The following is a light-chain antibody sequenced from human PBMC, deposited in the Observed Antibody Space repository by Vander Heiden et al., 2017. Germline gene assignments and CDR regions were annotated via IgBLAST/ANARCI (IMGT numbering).Light chain of an antibody. CDR1: TSNIGARFD. Sequence: QSVLTQPPSVSGAPGQRVTISCTGSTSNIGARFDVHWYQQLPGTAPKLLIYGNNNRPSGVPDRFSGSKSGTSASLAITGLQAEDEADYYCQSCDDSLSGSLFGGGTKLTVL. CDR2: GNN. V-gene: IGLV1-40*01. J-gene: IGLJ2*01. CDR3: QSCDDSLSGSL.